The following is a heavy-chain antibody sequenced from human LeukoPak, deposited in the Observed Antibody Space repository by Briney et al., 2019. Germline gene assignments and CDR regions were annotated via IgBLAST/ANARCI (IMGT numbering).Heavy chain of an antibody. J-gene: IGHJ4*02. D-gene: IGHD3-16*02. CDR1: GFTFSSYA. Sequence: GGSLRLSCAASGFTFSSYAMSWVRQAPGKGLEWVSAISGSSGSTYYADSVKGRFTISRDNSKNTLYLQMNSLRAEDTAVYYCADTAMITFGGVIAPSDYWGQGTLVTVSS. V-gene: IGHV3-23*01. CDR3: ADTAMITFGGVIAPSDY. CDR2: ISGSSGST.